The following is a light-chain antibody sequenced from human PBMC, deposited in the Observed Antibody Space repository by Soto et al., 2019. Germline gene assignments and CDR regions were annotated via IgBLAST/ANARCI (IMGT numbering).Light chain of an antibody. CDR1: QSISSW. Sequence: DIQMTQSPSTLSASVGDRVTITCRASQSISSWLAWYQQKPGKAPKLLIYKASYLESGVPSRFSGSGSGTEVTLTISSLKPNDFATYYCQQYNIYSPRNPFGQGTKVEIK. CDR2: KAS. J-gene: IGKJ1*01. CDR3: QQYNIYSPRNP. V-gene: IGKV1-5*03.